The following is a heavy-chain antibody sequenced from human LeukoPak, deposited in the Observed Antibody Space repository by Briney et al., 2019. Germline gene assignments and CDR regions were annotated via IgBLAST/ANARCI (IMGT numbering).Heavy chain of an antibody. V-gene: IGHV5-51*01. CDR2: IYPGDSDT. Sequence: GESLKISCKGSGYSFASYWIAWVRQMPGKGLEWMGIIYPGDSDTRYSPSFQGQVTISADKSISTAYLQWSSLKASDTAMYYCARLKWYCSGGSCYSNWFDPWGQGTLVTVSS. J-gene: IGHJ5*02. D-gene: IGHD2-15*01. CDR1: GYSFASYW. CDR3: ARLKWYCSGGSCYSNWFDP.